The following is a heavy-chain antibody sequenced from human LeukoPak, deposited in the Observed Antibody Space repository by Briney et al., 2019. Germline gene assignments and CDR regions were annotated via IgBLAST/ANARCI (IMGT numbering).Heavy chain of an antibody. CDR2: ISAYNGNT. V-gene: IGHV1-18*01. Sequence: ASVKFSCKASGYTFTRYGISWVRQAPGHGLEWMGWISAYNGNTNYAQKLQGRVTMTTDTSTSTAYMELRSLRSDDTAVYYCARDTIVVIGAFDIWGQGTMVTVSS. CDR3: ARDTIVVIGAFDI. CDR1: GYTFTRYG. J-gene: IGHJ3*02. D-gene: IGHD3-22*01.